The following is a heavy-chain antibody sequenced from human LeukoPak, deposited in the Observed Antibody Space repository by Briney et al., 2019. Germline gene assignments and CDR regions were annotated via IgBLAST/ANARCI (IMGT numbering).Heavy chain of an antibody. V-gene: IGHV3-33*01. D-gene: IGHD6-13*01. CDR1: GFTFSSYV. CDR2: IWYDGSHR. Sequence: GRSLRLSCVASGFTFSSYVMNWVRQAPGKGLEWVAVIWYDGSHRYYADSVKGQFTISRDNSKNTLYLQMDSLRAEDTAVYYCARLGSSWTFDYWGQGTLVTVSS. J-gene: IGHJ4*02. CDR3: ARLGSSWTFDY.